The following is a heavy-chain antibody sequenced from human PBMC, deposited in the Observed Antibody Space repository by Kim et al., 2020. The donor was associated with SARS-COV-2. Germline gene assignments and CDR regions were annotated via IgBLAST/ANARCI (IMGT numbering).Heavy chain of an antibody. Sequence: GGSLRLSCAASGFTFSSYDMHWVRQATGKGLEWVSAIGTAGDTYYPGSVKGRFTISRENAKNSLYLQMNSLRAGDTAVYYCARWVIAAAGSRYFDYWGQGTLVTVSS. V-gene: IGHV3-13*01. CDR2: IGTAGDT. D-gene: IGHD6-13*01. J-gene: IGHJ4*02. CDR1: GFTFSSYD. CDR3: ARWVIAAAGSRYFDY.